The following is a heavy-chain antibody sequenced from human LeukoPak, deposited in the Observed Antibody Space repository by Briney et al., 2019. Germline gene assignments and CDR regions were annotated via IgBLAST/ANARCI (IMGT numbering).Heavy chain of an antibody. CDR3: APSDGYSYGYFDY. V-gene: IGHV1-2*02. D-gene: IGHD5-18*01. J-gene: IGHJ4*02. CDR2: INPNSGGT. CDR1: GYTFTGYY. Sequence: ASVKVSCKTSGYTFTGYYMHWVRQAPGQGLEWMGWINPNSGGTNYAQKFQDRVTMTGDTSISTAYMELSRLRSDDTAVYYCAPSDGYSYGYFDYWGQGTLVTVSS.